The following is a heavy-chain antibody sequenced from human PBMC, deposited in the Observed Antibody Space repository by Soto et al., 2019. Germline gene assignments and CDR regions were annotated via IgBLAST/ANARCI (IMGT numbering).Heavy chain of an antibody. CDR3: ARRDTSGFLRYFDN. V-gene: IGHV1-69*06. CDR1: GGTLSSFINYP. D-gene: IGHD3-3*01. CDR2: IVPNVGTV. J-gene: IGHJ4*02. Sequence: QMQLVQSGAEVKKPGSSVKVSCKASGGTLSSFINYPINWVLQAPGQGLEWMGGIVPNVGTVNYAQKFQGRVTITADKSTGTAYMELSSLRSEDTALYYCARRDTSGFLRYFDNWGQGTLVTVSS.